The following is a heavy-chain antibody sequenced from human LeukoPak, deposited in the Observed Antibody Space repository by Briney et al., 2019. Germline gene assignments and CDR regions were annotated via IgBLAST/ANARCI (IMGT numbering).Heavy chain of an antibody. CDR3: ARQSYSSSYYSLVDY. J-gene: IGHJ4*02. Sequence: SETLSLTCTVSGGSISSSSYYWGWIRQPPGKGLEWIGSIYYSGSTYYNPSLKSRVTISVDTSKNQFSLKLSSVTAADTAVYYCARQSYSSSYYSLVDYWGQGTLVTVSS. CDR1: GGSISSSSYY. V-gene: IGHV4-39*01. D-gene: IGHD3-22*01. CDR2: IYYSGST.